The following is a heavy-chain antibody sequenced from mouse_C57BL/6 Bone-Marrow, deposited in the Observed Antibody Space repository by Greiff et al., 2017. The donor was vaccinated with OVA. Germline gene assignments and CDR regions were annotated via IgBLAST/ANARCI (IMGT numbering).Heavy chain of an antibody. D-gene: IGHD2-2*01. CDR3: ARPLWLRRYYFDY. CDR2: IHPNSGST. Sequence: VQLQQPGAELVKPGASVKLSCKASGYTFTSYWMHWVKQRPGQGLEWIGMIHPNSGSTNYNEKFKSKATLTVDKSSSTAYMQLSSLTSEDSAVYYCARPLWLRRYYFDYWGQGTTLTVSS. V-gene: IGHV1-64*01. CDR1: GYTFTSYW. J-gene: IGHJ2*01.